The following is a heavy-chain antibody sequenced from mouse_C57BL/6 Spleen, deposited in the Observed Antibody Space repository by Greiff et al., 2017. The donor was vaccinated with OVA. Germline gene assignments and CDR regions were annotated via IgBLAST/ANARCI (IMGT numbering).Heavy chain of an antibody. V-gene: IGHV1-50*01. J-gene: IGHJ2*01. Sequence: VKLQQPGAELVKPGASVKLSCKASGYTFTSYWMQWVKQRPGQGLEWIGEIDPSDSYTNYNQKFKGKATLTVDTSSSTAYMQLSSLTSEDSAVYYCATSGAPGYWGQGTTLTVSS. CDR1: GYTFTSYW. CDR2: IDPSDSYT. CDR3: ATSGAPGY. D-gene: IGHD6-1*01.